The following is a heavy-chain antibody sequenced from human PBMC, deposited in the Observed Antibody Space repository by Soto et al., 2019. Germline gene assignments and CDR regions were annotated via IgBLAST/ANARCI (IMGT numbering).Heavy chain of an antibody. Sequence: QVQLQESGSGLVKPSQTLVLTCTVSGDSISRDGYSWSWLRQPPGKGLEWIGYIYHSGATYYNPSLKSRVTTSVDKPKNQFSLRLSSVTAADTAVYYCAREMSYYFESWGHGTLVTVSS. CDR2: IYHSGAT. J-gene: IGHJ4*01. CDR1: GDSISRDGYS. V-gene: IGHV4-30-2*01. CDR3: AREMSYYFES.